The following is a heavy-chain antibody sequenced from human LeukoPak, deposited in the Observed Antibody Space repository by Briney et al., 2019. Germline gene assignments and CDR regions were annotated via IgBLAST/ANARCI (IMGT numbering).Heavy chain of an antibody. CDR3: ARAAWGFSSWQPFDY. Sequence: SETLSLTCTVSGGSISSYCWSWIRQPPGKGLEWIGYIYYSGSTNYNPSLKSRVTISVDTSKNQFSLKLSSVTAADTAVYYCARAAWGFSSWQPFDYWGQGTLVTVSS. CDR1: GGSISSYC. D-gene: IGHD6-13*01. CDR2: IYYSGST. J-gene: IGHJ4*02. V-gene: IGHV4-59*01.